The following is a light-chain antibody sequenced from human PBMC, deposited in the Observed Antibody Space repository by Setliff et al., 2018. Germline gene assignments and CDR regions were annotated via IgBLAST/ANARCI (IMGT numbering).Light chain of an antibody. CDR3: SSYTNSNTYV. Sequence: VLTQPASVSGSPGQSITISCIGSSRDVGSCDFVSWYQQHPGKAPKLIIYDVTGRPSGVSDRFSGSKSGNTASLTISGLQAEDEADYYCSSYTNSNTYVFGTGTKSPS. CDR1: SRDVGSCDF. V-gene: IGLV2-14*03. J-gene: IGLJ1*01. CDR2: DVT.